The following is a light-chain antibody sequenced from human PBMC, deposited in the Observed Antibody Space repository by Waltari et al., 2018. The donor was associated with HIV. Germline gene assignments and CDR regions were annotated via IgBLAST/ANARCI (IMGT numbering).Light chain of an antibody. CDR2: TTN. J-gene: IGLJ3*02. CDR3: ATWDDSLNGPV. Sequence: QSVLTQPPSASGTPGQRVTISCSGSISNIGSNTVNWYQQLPGTAPKLLIYTTNQRPAGFPDRFPGSKSVASASLAISGLQSDDEADYYCATWDDSLNGPVFGGGTKLTVL. CDR1: ISNIGSNT. V-gene: IGLV1-44*01.